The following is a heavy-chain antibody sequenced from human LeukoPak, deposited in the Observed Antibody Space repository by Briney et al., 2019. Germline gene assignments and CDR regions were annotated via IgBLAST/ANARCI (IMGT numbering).Heavy chain of an antibody. CDR3: ARERDDDPFDI. J-gene: IGHJ3*02. CDR1: GDSSRTNA. D-gene: IGHD1-1*01. CDR2: ISAGSGNT. Sequence: ASVKVSCKASGDSSRTNAIVWLRQAPGQRPEWMGWISAGSGNTKYSQTFQDRLTLTRDTAASTVCMDLSSLRPEDTAVYFCARERDDDPFDIWGQGTLVIVSS. V-gene: IGHV1-3*01.